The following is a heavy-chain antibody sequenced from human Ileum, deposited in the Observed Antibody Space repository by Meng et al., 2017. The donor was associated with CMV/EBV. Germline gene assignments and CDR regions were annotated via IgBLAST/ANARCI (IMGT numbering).Heavy chain of an antibody. D-gene: IGHD3-16*01. CDR3: ARECVGEGDNCQWDYWFDP. CDR1: GGSISGYY. V-gene: IGHV4-4*07. Sequence: VALEEPGPGLVKPSETLSLSGSVSGGSISGYYWSWVRQPAGKRLEWIGRIDPSGSRNYNPSLRDRITVSVDTSKNQFSLRLTSVTAADTAVYYCARECVGEGDNCQWDYWFDPWGHGTLVTVSS. J-gene: IGHJ5*02. CDR2: IDPSGSR.